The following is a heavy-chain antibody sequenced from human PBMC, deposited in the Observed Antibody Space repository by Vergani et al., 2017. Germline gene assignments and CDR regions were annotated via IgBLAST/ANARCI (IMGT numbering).Heavy chain of an antibody. J-gene: IGHJ4*02. CDR1: GYSFTNYW. V-gene: IGHV5-51*01. Sequence: EVQLVQSGAEVKKPGESLKISCQISGYSFTNYWIVWVRQMPGKGLELMVIIHPADSDTRYSPSFQGQVTISVDKSISTAYLQRSSLRSSDSAMYYCARLYGRDSSGSKYFDYWGQGTLVTVSS. CDR3: ARLYGRDSSGSKYFDY. D-gene: IGHD3-22*01. CDR2: IHPADSDT.